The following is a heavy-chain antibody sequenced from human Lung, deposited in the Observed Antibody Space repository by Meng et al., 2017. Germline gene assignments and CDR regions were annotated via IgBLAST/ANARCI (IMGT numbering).Heavy chain of an antibody. D-gene: IGHD3-22*01. Sequence: QVQLQESGPGLVKPSQTLSLTCTVSGGSISSNNWWSWVRQTPGGGLEWIGEVYHSGSTNYNPSLKSRVIISVNNSKNQFSLKLTSVTAADTAVYYCARDDSGYADFDSWGQGTLVTVSS. CDR1: GGSISSNNW. CDR3: ARDDSGYADFDS. CDR2: VYHSGST. J-gene: IGHJ4*02. V-gene: IGHV4-4*02.